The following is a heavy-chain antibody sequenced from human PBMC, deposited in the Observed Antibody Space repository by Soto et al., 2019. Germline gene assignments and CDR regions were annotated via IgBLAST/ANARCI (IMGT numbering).Heavy chain of an antibody. D-gene: IGHD1-26*01. CDR3: ARDPMSGSYTGLSYYYYGMDV. CDR2: ISSSSSYI. Sequence: GSLRLSCAASGFTFSSYSMNWVRQAPGKGLEWVSSISSSSSYIYYADSVKGRFTISRDNAKNSLYLQMNSLRAEDTAVYYCARDPMSGSYTGLSYYYYGMDVWGQGTTVTVSS. J-gene: IGHJ6*02. V-gene: IGHV3-21*01. CDR1: GFTFSSYS.